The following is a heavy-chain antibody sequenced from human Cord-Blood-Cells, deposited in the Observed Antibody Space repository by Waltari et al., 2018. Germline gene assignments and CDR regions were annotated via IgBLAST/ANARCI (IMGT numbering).Heavy chain of an antibody. CDR1: GLTLSSYA. CDR3: ARDGGVVVPAAPDY. D-gene: IGHD2-2*01. CDR2: RSYEGSNK. J-gene: IGHJ4*02. Sequence: QVQPVASGGGVVQPGRSLRLSCAASGLTLSSYAMHWVRQAPGKGLEWVAVRSYEGSNKYYADAVKGRFTISRDNSKNTLYLQMNCLRAEDTAVYYCARDGGVVVPAAPDYWGQGTLVTVSS. V-gene: IGHV3-30-3*01.